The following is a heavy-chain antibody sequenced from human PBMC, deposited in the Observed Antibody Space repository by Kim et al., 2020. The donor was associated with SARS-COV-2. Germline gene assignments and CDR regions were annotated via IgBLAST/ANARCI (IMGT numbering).Heavy chain of an antibody. J-gene: IGHJ6*02. D-gene: IGHD3-10*01. CDR3: ARDSGAYAVWFGDDYYYYGMDV. CDR1: GYTFTSYA. Sequence: ASVKVSCKASGYTFTSYAMNWVRQAPGQGLEWMGWINTNTGNPTYAQGFTGRFVFSLDTSVSTAYLQISSLKAEDTAVYYCARDSGAYAVWFGDDYYYYGMDVWGQGTTVTVSS. CDR2: INTNTGNP. V-gene: IGHV7-4-1*02.